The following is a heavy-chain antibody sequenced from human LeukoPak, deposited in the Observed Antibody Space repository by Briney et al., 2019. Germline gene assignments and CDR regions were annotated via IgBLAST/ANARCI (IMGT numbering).Heavy chain of an antibody. Sequence: ASVKVSCKASGYSFSSYNMNWVRQAPGQGLEWVGWMNPNSGNTGYAQKFQGRVTITRNTSISTAYMELSSLRSEDTAVYYCVRGAGATISYYHYYMDVWGKGTTVTVSS. CDR3: VRGAGATISYYHYYMDV. CDR2: MNPNSGNT. V-gene: IGHV1-8*01. J-gene: IGHJ6*03. CDR1: GYSFSSYN. D-gene: IGHD1-26*01.